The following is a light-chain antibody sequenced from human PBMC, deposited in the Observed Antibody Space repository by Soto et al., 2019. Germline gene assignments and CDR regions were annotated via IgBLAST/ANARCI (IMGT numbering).Light chain of an antibody. CDR3: QVWDTSSDHVV. CDR2: DDR. J-gene: IGLJ2*01. CDR1: NIGSKS. Sequence: SYELTQPPSVSVAPGQTARITCGGKNIGSKSVHWYQQKPGQAPVLVVYDDRDRPSGIHERFSGSNSGNTATLTISRVEAGDEADYYCQVWDTSSDHVVFGGGTQLTVL. V-gene: IGLV3-21*02.